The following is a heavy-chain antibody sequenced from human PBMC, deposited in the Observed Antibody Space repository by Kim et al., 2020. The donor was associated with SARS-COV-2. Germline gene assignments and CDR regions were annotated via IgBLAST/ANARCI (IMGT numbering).Heavy chain of an antibody. V-gene: IGHV1-46*01. D-gene: IGHD2-2*01. CDR1: GYTFTSYY. CDR3: WVIVVVPADVDY. J-gene: IGHJ4*02. CDR2: INPSGGST. Sequence: ASVKVSCKASGYTFTSYYMHWVRQAPGQGLEWMGIINPSGGSTSYAQKFQGRVTMTRDTSTSTVYMELSSLRSEDTAVYYCWVIVVVPADVDYWGQGTLVTVSS.